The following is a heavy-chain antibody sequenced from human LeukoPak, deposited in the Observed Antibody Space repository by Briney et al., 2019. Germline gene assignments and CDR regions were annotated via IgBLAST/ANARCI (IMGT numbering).Heavy chain of an antibody. J-gene: IGHJ5*02. Sequence: SETLSLTCTVSGGSISSYYWSWIRQPAGKGLEWIGRIYTSGGTNYNPSLKSRVTISVDTSKNQFSLKLSSVTAADTAVYYCARDSMLNYGDYLFDPWGQGTLVTVSS. D-gene: IGHD4-17*01. CDR3: ARDSMLNYGDYLFDP. V-gene: IGHV4-4*07. CDR1: GGSISSYY. CDR2: IYTSGGT.